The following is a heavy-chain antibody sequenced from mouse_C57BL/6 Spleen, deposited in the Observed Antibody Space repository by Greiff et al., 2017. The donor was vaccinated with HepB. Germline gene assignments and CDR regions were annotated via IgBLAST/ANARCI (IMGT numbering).Heavy chain of an antibody. CDR1: GYTFTDYY. CDR2: IYPGSGNT. Sequence: QVQLKESGAELVRPGASVKLSCKASGYTFTDYYINWVKQRPGQGLEWIARIYPGSGNTYYNEKFKGKATLTAEKSSSTAYMQLSSLTSEDSAVYFCARGTGLLYAMDYWGQGTSVTVSS. V-gene: IGHV1-76*01. J-gene: IGHJ4*01. CDR3: ARGTGLLYAMDY. D-gene: IGHD2-10*01.